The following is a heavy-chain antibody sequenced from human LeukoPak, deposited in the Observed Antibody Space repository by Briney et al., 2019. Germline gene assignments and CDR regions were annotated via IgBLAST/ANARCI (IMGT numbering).Heavy chain of an antibody. CDR2: VYTSGST. D-gene: IGHD6-19*01. V-gene: IGHV4-4*07. J-gene: IGHJ4*02. CDR3: ARRHYSSGLDY. Sequence: SETLSLTCTASGGTISTYSWSWVRQPAGEGLEWIGHVYTSGSTYNPSLTRRVTMSVDTSKNQFSLKLNSVTAADTAVYYCARRHYSSGLDYWGKGILVTLSS. CDR1: GGTISTYS.